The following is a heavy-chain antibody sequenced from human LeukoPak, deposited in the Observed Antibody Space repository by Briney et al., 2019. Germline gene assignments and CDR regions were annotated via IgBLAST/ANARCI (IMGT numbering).Heavy chain of an antibody. V-gene: IGHV1-2*02. CDR2: IGPNSGDT. CDR3: ARSGSTGYSLDY. D-gene: IGHD3-22*01. Sequence: ASVKVSCKASGYSFTGYFIHWVRQAPGHGLEWMGCIGPNSGDTKYAQKFQGRVSMPSDTSTRTAYMELSSLRSDDTAVYFCARSGSTGYSLDYWGQGTLVTVSS. CDR1: GYSFTGYF. J-gene: IGHJ4*02.